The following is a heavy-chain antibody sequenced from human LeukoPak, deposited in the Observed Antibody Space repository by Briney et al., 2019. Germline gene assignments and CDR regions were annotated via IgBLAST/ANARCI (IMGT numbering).Heavy chain of an antibody. J-gene: IGHJ4*02. D-gene: IGHD6-13*01. CDR3: ARVQQLPELDY. CDR1: GFTVSSNY. V-gene: IGHV3-66*01. Sequence: GGSLRLSCAVSGFTVSSNYMSWVRQAPGKGLEWVSVIYSGGSTYYADSVKGRFTISRDNSKNTLYLQMNSLRAEDTAVYYCARVQQLPELDYWGQGTLVTVSS. CDR2: IYSGGST.